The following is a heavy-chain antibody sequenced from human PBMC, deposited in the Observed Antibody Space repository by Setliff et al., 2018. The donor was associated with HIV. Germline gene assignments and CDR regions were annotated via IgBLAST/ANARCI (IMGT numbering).Heavy chain of an antibody. CDR3: ARNTYYYDSSGSGGYYFDY. CDR2: ISAYNGNT. J-gene: IGHJ4*02. CDR1: GYTFTSYG. V-gene: IGHV1-18*01. Sequence: ASVKVSCKASGYTFTSYGISWVRQAPGQGLEWMGWISAYNGNTNYAQKLQGRVTMTTDTSTSTAYMELRSLRSADTAVYYCARNTYYYDSSGSGGYYFDYWGQGTLVTVSS. D-gene: IGHD3-22*01.